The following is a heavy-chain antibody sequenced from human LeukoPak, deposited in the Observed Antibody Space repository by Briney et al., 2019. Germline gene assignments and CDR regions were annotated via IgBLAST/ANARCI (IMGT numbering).Heavy chain of an antibody. CDR3: ARDIPYGLSYFDY. V-gene: IGHV3-7*04. J-gene: IGHJ4*02. CDR2: IKEDGSDA. CDR1: GFTFRSFW. D-gene: IGHD2-2*02. Sequence: TGGSLRLSCSASGFTFRSFWMTWVRQAPGNGLELVANIKEDGSDALYVDAVKGRFTISRDNAKDSRYLQMNSVRPEDTAVYYCARDIPYGLSYFDYWGQGTLVTISS.